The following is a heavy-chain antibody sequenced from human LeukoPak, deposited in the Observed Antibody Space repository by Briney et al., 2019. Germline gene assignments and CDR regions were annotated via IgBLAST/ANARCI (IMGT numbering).Heavy chain of an antibody. CDR1: GYNFTNYW. D-gene: IGHD2-2*01. Sequence: KPGESLKISCKGSGYNFTNYWIGWVRQMPGKGLEWMGIIYPGDSDTRYSPSFQGQVTISADKSISTAYLQWSSLKASDTAMYYCARLGATVVPAATSQYYYYYYMDVWGKGTTVTISS. V-gene: IGHV5-51*03. CDR3: ARLGATVVPAATSQYYYYYYMDV. CDR2: IYPGDSDT. J-gene: IGHJ6*03.